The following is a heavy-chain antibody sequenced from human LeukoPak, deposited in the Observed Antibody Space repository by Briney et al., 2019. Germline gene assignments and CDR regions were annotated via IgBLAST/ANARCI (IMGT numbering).Heavy chain of an antibody. J-gene: IGHJ3*02. CDR1: GGSISSGGYY. V-gene: IGHV4-31*03. CDR3: ATYCSSTSCSPRNASDI. CDR2: IYYSGST. D-gene: IGHD2-2*01. Sequence: SETLSLTCTVSGGSISSGGYYWSWIRQHPGKGLEWIGYIYYSGSTYYNPSLKSRVTISVDTSKNQFSLKLSSVTAADTAVYYCATYCSSTSCSPRNASDIWGQGTMVTVSS.